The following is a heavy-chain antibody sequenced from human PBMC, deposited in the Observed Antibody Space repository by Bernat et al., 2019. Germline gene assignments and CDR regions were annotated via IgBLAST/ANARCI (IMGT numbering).Heavy chain of an antibody. J-gene: IGHJ5*02. V-gene: IGHV3-48*03. CDR2: ISSSGGNT. CDR3: ASRIAVTGLWRGS. D-gene: IGHD6-19*01. Sequence: EVQLVESGGGLVQPGWSLRLSCAASGFTFSSYEMNWVRQAPGKGLEWVSYISSSGGNTYSADSVKGRFTISRDNTKNSLYLQLNGLRAEDTAVYYCASRIAVTGLWRGSWGQGTLVTVSS. CDR1: GFTFSSYE.